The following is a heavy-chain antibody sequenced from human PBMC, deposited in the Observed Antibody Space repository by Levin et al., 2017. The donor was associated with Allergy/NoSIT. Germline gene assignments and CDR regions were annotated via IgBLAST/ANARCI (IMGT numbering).Heavy chain of an antibody. CDR3: VLDNTLDF. J-gene: IGHJ3*01. D-gene: IGHD1-1*01. CDR1: GFSFSSYW. CDR2: ISFDGSTT. V-gene: IGHV3-74*01. Sequence: GESLKISCAASGFSFSSYWMHWVRQAPGKGLVWVSRISFDGSTTAYGDSVKGRFTISRDNAKNTLYLQLDSLTAEDTAVYICVLDNTLDFWGQGTMVTVSS.